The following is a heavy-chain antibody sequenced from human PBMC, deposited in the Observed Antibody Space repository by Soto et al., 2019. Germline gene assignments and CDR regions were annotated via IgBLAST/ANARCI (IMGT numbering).Heavy chain of an antibody. V-gene: IGHV1-18*01. CDR2: IGAYNGNT. CDR1: GYTFTSYG. CDR3: ARREANDFWSGYYSAPFDY. Sequence: ASVKVSCKASGYTFTSYGISWVRQAPGQGLEWMGWIGAYNGNTNYAQKLQGRVTMTTDTSTSTAYMELRSLRSDDTAVYYCARREANDFWSGYYSAPFDYWGQGTLVTVSS. D-gene: IGHD3-3*01. J-gene: IGHJ4*02.